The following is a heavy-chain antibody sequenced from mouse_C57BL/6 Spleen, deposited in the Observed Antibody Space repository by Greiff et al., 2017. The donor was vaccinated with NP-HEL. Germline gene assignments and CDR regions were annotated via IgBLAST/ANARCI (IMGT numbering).Heavy chain of an antibody. J-gene: IGHJ4*01. V-gene: IGHV1-82*01. CDR2: IYPGDGDT. Sequence: QVQLQQSGPELVKPGASVKISCKASGYAFSSSWMNWVKQRPGKGLEWIGRIYPGDGDTNYNGKFKGKATLTADKSSSTAYMQLSSLTSEDSAVYFCARPYDGYYEDYYAMDYWGQGTSVTVSS. CDR3: ARPYDGYYEDYYAMDY. D-gene: IGHD2-3*01. CDR1: GYAFSSSW.